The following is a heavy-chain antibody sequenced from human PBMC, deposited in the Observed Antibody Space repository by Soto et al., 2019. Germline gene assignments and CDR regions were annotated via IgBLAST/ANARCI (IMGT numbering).Heavy chain of an antibody. CDR2: IYYSGST. V-gene: IGHV4-59*01. D-gene: IGHD2-15*01. Sequence: PSETLSLTCTVSGGSISSYYWSWIRQPPGKGLEWIGYIYYSGSTNYNPSLKSRVTISVDTSKNQFSLKLSSVTAADTAVYYCARGNVVVVAATENWFDPWGQGTLVTVSS. J-gene: IGHJ5*02. CDR3: ARGNVVVVAATENWFDP. CDR1: GGSISSYY.